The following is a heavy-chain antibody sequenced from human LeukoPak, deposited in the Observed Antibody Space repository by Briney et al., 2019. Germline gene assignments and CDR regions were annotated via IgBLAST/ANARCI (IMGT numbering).Heavy chain of an antibody. CDR2: ISGSGGST. CDR3: AKRYGLTGSKHYFDY. V-gene: IGHV3-23*01. CDR1: GFTFSSYA. D-gene: IGHD3-9*01. J-gene: IGHJ4*02. Sequence: GGSLRLSCAASGFTFSSYAMSWVRQAPGKGLEWVSAISGSGGSTYYADSVKGRFTISRDNSKNTLYLQMNSLRAEDTAVYYCAKRYGLTGSKHYFDYWGQGTLVTVSS.